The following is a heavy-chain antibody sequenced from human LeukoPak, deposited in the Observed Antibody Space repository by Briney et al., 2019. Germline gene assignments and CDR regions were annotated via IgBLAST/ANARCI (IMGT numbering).Heavy chain of an antibody. CDR3: ARVGATAAPPYYYYYYYMDV. D-gene: IGHD2-15*01. CDR1: GYTFTGYY. J-gene: IGHJ6*03. V-gene: IGHV1-2*02. Sequence: ASVKVSCKASGYTFTGYYMHWVRQAPGQGLEWMGWINPNSGGTNYAQKFQGRVTMTRDTSISTAYMELSRLRSDDTAVYYCARVGATAAPPYYYYYYYMDVWGKGTTVTVSS. CDR2: INPNSGGT.